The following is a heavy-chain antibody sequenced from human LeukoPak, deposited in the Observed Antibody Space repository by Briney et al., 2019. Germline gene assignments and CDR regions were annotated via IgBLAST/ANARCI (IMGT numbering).Heavy chain of an antibody. CDR3: AGGRGLHDFWSGSYYYMDV. D-gene: IGHD3-3*01. Sequence: SQTLSLTCTVSGGSISSGGYYWSWIRQHPGKGLEWIGYIYYSGSTYYNPSLKSRVTISVDTSKNQFSLKLSSVTAADTAVYYCAGGRGLHDFWSGSYYYMDVWGKGTTVTVSS. CDR2: IYYSGST. V-gene: IGHV4-31*03. CDR1: GGSISSGGYY. J-gene: IGHJ6*03.